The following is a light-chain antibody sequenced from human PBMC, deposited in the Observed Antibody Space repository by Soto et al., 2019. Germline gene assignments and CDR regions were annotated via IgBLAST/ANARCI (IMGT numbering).Light chain of an antibody. CDR2: RAA. CDR3: QQYCSYPRT. J-gene: IGKJ1*01. V-gene: IGKV3-20*01. CDR1: KSVTSNY. Sequence: VWTKTPVALCLYRGESATLSCMVSKSVTSNYIAWYQQKPGQAPRPLIYRAATRATGIPDRFSGSGSGTDYTLTISSLKPGDFATYYCQQYCSYPRTFGQGTKVDIK.